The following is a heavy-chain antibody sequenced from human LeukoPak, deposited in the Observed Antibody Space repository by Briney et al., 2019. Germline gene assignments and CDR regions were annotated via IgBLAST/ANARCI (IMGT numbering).Heavy chain of an antibody. CDR2: ISSSSSYI. D-gene: IGHD7-27*01. V-gene: IGHV3-21*01. CDR1: GFTFSSYS. CDR3: ARDNRNWGSYFDY. J-gene: IGHJ4*02. Sequence: PGGSLRLSCAASGFTFSSYSMNWVRQAPGKGLEWVSSISSSSSYIYYADSVKGRFTISRDNAKNSLYLQMNSLRAEDMAVYYCARDNRNWGSYFDYWGQGTLVTVSS.